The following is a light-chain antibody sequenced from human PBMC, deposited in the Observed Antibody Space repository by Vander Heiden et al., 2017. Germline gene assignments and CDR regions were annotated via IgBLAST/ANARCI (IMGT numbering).Light chain of an antibody. CDR2: EVS. V-gene: IGLV2-23*02. Sequence: QSALTHPASVSGSPGQPITISCTGTSSDVGSYNLVSWYQQHPGKAPKLMIYEVSKRPSGVSNRFSGSKSGNTASLTISGLQAEDEADYYCCSYAGSSTPYVFGTGTKVTVL. CDR3: CSYAGSSTPYV. CDR1: SSDVGSYNL. J-gene: IGLJ1*01.